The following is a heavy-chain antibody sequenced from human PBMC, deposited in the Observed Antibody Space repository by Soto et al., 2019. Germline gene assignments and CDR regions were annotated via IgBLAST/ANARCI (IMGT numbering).Heavy chain of an antibody. V-gene: IGHV4-4*02. CDR3: ARVLSSGWSYYFDY. CDR2: IYHSGST. Sequence: SETLSLTCAVSSGSISSSNWWSWVRQPPGKGLEWIGEIYHSGSTNYNPSLKSRVTISVDKSKNQFSLKLSSVTAADTAVYYCARVLSSGWSYYFDYWGQGTLVTVSS. J-gene: IGHJ4*02. D-gene: IGHD6-19*01. CDR1: SGSISSSNW.